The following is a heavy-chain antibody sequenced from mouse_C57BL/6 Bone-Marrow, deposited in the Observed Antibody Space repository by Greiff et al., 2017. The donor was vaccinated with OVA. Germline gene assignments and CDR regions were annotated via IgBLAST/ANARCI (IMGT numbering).Heavy chain of an antibody. V-gene: IGHV5-16*01. Sequence: EVMLVESEGGLVQPGSSMKLSCTASGFTFSDYYMAWVRQVPEKGLEWVANINYDGSSTYYLDSLKSRFIISRDNAKNILYLQMSSLKSEDTATYYCARASTGAWFAYWGQGTLVTVSA. CDR3: ARASTGAWFAY. CDR1: GFTFSDYY. J-gene: IGHJ3*01. D-gene: IGHD4-1*01. CDR2: INYDGSST.